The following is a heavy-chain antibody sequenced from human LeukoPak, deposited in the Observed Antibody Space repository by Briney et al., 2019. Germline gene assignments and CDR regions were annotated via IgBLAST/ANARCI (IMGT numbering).Heavy chain of an antibody. V-gene: IGHV3-20*04. CDR3: ARGSIVGATETGYFDC. J-gene: IGHJ4*02. CDR2: INWISGST. Sequence: GGSLRLSCAASGFTFDDHGMSWVRQAPGKGLEWVSGINWISGSTGYADSVKGRFTISRDNAKNSLYLQMNSLRAEDTALYYCARGSIVGATETGYFDCWGQGTLVTVSS. D-gene: IGHD1-26*01. CDR1: GFTFDDHG.